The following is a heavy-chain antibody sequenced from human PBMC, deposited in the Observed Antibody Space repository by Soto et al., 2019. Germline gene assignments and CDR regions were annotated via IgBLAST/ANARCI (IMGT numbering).Heavy chain of an antibody. V-gene: IGHV3-23*01. D-gene: IGHD3-22*01. CDR2: ISGSGGST. CDR1: GFTFSSYA. CDR3: AKLGGYYSRLFP. J-gene: IGHJ5*02. Sequence: LSLTCAASGFTFSSYAMSWVRQAPGKGLEWVSAISGSGGSTYYADSVKGRFTISRDNSKNTLYLQMNSLRAEDTAVYYCAKLGGYYSRLFPWGQGTLVTVSS.